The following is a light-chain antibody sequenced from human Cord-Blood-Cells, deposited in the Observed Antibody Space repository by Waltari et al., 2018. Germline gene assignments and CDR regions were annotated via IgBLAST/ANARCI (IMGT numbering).Light chain of an antibody. V-gene: IGLV2-14*01. Sequence: QSALTQPASVSGSPGQSITISCTGTSSDVGGYNYVSWYQQHPGKAPKLMIYDVSKRPSGVSNRVSGSKSGNTASLTISGLQAEDEADYSCSSYTSSSTLVFGGGTKLTVL. CDR3: SSYTSSSTLV. CDR2: DVS. CDR1: SSDVGGYNY. J-gene: IGLJ3*02.